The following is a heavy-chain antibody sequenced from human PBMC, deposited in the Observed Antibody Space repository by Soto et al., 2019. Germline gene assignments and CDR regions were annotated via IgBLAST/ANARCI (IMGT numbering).Heavy chain of an antibody. CDR2: ISYDGSNK. V-gene: IGHV3-30-3*01. D-gene: IGHD5-18*01. CDR3: ARDGPYSYGTVDY. Sequence: QVQLVESGGGVVQPGRSLRLSCAASGFTFSSYAMHWVRQAPGKGLEWVAVISYDGSNKYYADSVKGRFTISRDNSKNTLSLQMNSLRAEDTAVYYCARDGPYSYGTVDYWGQGTLVTFAS. CDR1: GFTFSSYA. J-gene: IGHJ4*02.